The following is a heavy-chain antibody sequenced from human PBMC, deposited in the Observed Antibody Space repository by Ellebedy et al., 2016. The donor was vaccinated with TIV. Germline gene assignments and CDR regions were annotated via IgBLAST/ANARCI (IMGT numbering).Heavy chain of an antibody. D-gene: IGHD3-22*01. Sequence: GESLKISCAASGFTFNSYAMHWVRQAPGKGLEWVAILSYDGSDKYYADSVKGRFTISRDNSKNTQSLQMNSLRDDDTGIYYCARERPGEVVGAMCFDWWGQGTPVTVSS. CDR1: GFTFNSYA. CDR3: ARERPGEVVGAMCFDW. J-gene: IGHJ4*02. CDR2: LSYDGSDK. V-gene: IGHV3-30*04.